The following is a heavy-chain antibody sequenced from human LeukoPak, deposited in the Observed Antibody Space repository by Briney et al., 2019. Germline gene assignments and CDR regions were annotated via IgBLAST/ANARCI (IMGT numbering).Heavy chain of an antibody. D-gene: IGHD3-16*02. J-gene: IGHJ4*02. Sequence: SQTLSLTCTVSGGSISSGDYYWRWIRQPPGKGLEWIGYIYYSGSTYYNPSLKSRVTISVDTSKNRFSLKLSSVTAADTAVYYCARDRWSYQDYWGQGTLVTVSS. CDR1: GGSISSGDYY. CDR3: ARDRWSYQDY. CDR2: IYYSGST. V-gene: IGHV4-30-4*08.